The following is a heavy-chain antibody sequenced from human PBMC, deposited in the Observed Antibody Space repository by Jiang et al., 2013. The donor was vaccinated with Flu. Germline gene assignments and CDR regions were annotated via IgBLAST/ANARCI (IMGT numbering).Heavy chain of an antibody. CDR2: ITWNGGNS. J-gene: IGHJ4*02. CDR3: ARGGSDYEGVSN. Sequence: QLLESGGGVVRPGESLRLSCAASGFDFGDSGMTWVRQAPGKGLEWVAGITWNGGNSGYADSVKGRFTISRDNAENSVYLQMHSLRAEDTALYYCARGGSDYEGVSNWGQGTLVIVSS. CDR1: GFDFGDSG. D-gene: IGHD4-17*01. V-gene: IGHV3-20*04.